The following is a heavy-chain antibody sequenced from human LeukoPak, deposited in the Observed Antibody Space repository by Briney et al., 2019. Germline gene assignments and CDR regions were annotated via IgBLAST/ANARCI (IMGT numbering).Heavy chain of an antibody. D-gene: IGHD4-23*01. V-gene: IGHV3-33*08. CDR3: ARNQDYGGFDF. CDR1: GFTFSSYA. Sequence: GGSLRLSCAASGFTFSSYAMSWVRQAPGKGLEWVAVIWNDGSNKYYADSVKGRFTISRDNSKNTLYLQMNSLRAEDTAVYYCARNQDYGGFDFWGQGTLVTVSS. J-gene: IGHJ4*02. CDR2: IWNDGSNK.